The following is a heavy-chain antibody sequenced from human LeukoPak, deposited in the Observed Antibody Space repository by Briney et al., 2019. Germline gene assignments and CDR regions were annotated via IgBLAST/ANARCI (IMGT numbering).Heavy chain of an antibody. V-gene: IGHV5-51*01. CDR3: GRQSSRRNNDY. Sequence: GESLKISRQGSGYRLSSYWLGRVRQIPGKGLEWMGIIYPGDSDVKYSPSFQGQVTFSADKSNSTAYLQWSSLKASDTAVYFCGRQSSRRNNDYWGQGTLVTVSS. CDR2: IYPGDSDV. D-gene: IGHD1-14*01. CDR1: GYRLSSYW. J-gene: IGHJ4*02.